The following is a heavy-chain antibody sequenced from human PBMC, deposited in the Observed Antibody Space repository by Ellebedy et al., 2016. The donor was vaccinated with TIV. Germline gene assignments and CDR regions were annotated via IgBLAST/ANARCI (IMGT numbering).Heavy chain of an antibody. CDR1: GGTFSSYA. V-gene: IGHV1-69*13. CDR2: IIPIFGTA. J-gene: IGHJ3*02. CDR3: AREVSKGNHAFDI. Sequence: SVKVSXXASGGTFSSYAISWVRQAPGQGLEWMGGIIPIFGTANYAQKFQGRVTITADESTSTAYMELSSLRSEDTAVYYCAREVSKGNHAFDIWGQGTMVTVSS. D-gene: IGHD1-14*01.